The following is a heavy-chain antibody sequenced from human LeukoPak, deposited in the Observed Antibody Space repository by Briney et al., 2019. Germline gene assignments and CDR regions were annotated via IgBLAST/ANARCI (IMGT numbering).Heavy chain of an antibody. D-gene: IGHD1-26*01. CDR3: AKASRPSVVGATIDY. CDR2: ISGSGGST. CDR1: GFTFSSYA. Sequence: PGGSLRLSCAASGFTFSSYAMSWVRQAPGKGLEWVSAISGSGGSTYYADSVKGRFTISRDNSKNTLYLQMNSLRAEDTAVYYCAKASRPSVVGATIDYWGQGTLVTVSS. V-gene: IGHV3-23*01. J-gene: IGHJ4*02.